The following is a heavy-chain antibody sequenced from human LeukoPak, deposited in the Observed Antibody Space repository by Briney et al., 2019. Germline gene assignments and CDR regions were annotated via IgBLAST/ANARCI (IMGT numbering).Heavy chain of an antibody. CDR3: ATDQDFWSGYYGSLSY. CDR2: VDPEDGET. V-gene: IGHV1-69-2*01. D-gene: IGHD3-3*01. Sequence: ASVKVSCKASGYTFTDYYMHWVQQAPGKGLEWMGRVDPEDGETIYAEKFQGRVTITADTSTDTAYMELSSLRSEDTAVYYCATDQDFWSGYYGSLSYWGQGTLVTVSS. CDR1: GYTFTDYY. J-gene: IGHJ4*02.